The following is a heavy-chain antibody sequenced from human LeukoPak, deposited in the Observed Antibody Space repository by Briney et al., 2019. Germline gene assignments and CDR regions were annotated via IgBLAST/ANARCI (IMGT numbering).Heavy chain of an antibody. CDR2: IYYSGST. CDR3: AREGTTAADY. J-gene: IGHJ4*02. CDR1: GGSISSGGYY. Sequence: SETLSLTCTVSGGSISSGGYYWSWIRQHPGKGLEWIGYIYYSGSTYYNPSLKSRVTISVDTSKNQFSLKLSSVTVADTAVYYCAREGTTAADYWGQGTLVTVSS. D-gene: IGHD1-14*01. V-gene: IGHV4-31*03.